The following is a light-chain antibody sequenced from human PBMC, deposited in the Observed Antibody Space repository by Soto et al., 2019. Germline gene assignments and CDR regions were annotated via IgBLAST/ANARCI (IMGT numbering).Light chain of an antibody. CDR3: ISYTDRQSYL. CDR1: SSDIGSYDH. Sequence: QSALTQPASVSGSPGQSITISCSGTSSDIGSYDHVAWYQQFPGKSPKLIIYAVSDRPSGVSDRFSGSKSGISASLTISGLQTQDEADYYCISYTDRQSYLSGNGTKVTVL. CDR2: AVS. J-gene: IGLJ1*01. V-gene: IGLV2-14*03.